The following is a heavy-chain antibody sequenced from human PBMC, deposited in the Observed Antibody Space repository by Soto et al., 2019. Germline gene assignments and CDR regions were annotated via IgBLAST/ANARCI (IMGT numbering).Heavy chain of an antibody. D-gene: IGHD3-10*01. CDR2: ISGSSNTI. CDR1: GFTLSTYS. V-gene: IGHV3-48*02. CDR3: ARGFDRQYGMDV. J-gene: IGHJ6*02. Sequence: EVQLVESGGGLIQRGGSLRLSCAASGFTLSTYSLNWVRQAPRKGLEWLSYISGSSNTIYYADSVKGRFTISRDNAKTSLYLQMNRLRDEDTAVYFCARGFDRQYGMDVWGQGTTVTVSS.